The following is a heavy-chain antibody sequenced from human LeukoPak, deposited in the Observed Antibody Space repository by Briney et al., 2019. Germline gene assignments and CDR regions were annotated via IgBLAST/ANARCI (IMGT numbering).Heavy chain of an antibody. CDR3: YRFGASLFDY. D-gene: IGHD3-10*01. Sequence: GGSLRLSCAASGVTFSDYYMSWIRQAPRERLEWVSCISSSGSTIYYANSVKGRFTISSDNARNSLYLEMNSMRAEDTAVYYCYRFGASLFDYWGQGTLVTVSS. J-gene: IGHJ4*02. CDR1: GVTFSDYY. V-gene: IGHV3-11*01. CDR2: ISSSGSTI.